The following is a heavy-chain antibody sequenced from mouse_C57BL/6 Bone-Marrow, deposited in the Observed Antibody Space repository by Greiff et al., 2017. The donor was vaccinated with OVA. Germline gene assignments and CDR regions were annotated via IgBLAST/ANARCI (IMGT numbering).Heavy chain of an antibody. CDR1: GYTFTDYE. Sequence: QVQLQQSGAELVRPGASVTLSCKASGYTFTDYEMHWVKQTPVHGLEWIGAIDPETGGTAYNQKFTGKAILTADKSSSTAYMELRSLTSEDSAVYYCTRPYYGSSYEGYFDYWGQGTTLTVSS. J-gene: IGHJ2*01. D-gene: IGHD1-1*01. CDR3: TRPYYGSSYEGYFDY. CDR2: IDPETGGT. V-gene: IGHV1-15*01.